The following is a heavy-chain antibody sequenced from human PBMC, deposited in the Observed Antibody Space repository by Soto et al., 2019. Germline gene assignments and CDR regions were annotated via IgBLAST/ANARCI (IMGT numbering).Heavy chain of an antibody. CDR3: AREQNYYDSSAKYYFDY. D-gene: IGHD3-22*01. CDR1: GGTFSSYA. J-gene: IGHJ4*02. Sequence: SVKVSCKASGGTFSSYAISWVRQAPGQGLEWMGGIIPIFGTANYAQKFRGRVTITADESTSTAYMELSSLRSEDTAVYYCAREQNYYDSSAKYYFDYWGQGTLVTVSS. V-gene: IGHV1-69*13. CDR2: IIPIFGTA.